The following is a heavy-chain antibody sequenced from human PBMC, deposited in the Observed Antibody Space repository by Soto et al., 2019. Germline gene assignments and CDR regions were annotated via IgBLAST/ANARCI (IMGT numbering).Heavy chain of an antibody. V-gene: IGHV1-69*13. CDR2: IIPIFGTA. CDR3: ASGTYYYDSSGYPSHGLDWFDP. Sequence: SVNVSCKSSGGTFSSYAISWVRQGPGQGLECMGGIIPIFGTANYAQKFQGRVTITADESTSTAYMELSSLRSEDTAVYYCASGTYYYDSSGYPSHGLDWFDPWGQGTLVTFSS. CDR1: GGTFSSYA. J-gene: IGHJ5*02. D-gene: IGHD3-22*01.